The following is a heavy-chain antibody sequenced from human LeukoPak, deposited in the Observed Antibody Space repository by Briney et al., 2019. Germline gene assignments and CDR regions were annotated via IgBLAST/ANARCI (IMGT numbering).Heavy chain of an antibody. D-gene: IGHD4-17*01. CDR1: GYSISNSYY. V-gene: IGHV4-38-2*02. CDR3: ARLPTGYPNWFDP. J-gene: IGHJ5*02. CDR2: IHPRGTT. Sequence: SETLSLTCTVSGYSISNSYYWGWIRQPPGKGLEWIATIHPRGTTYYNASLESRVSISIDTSKNQFSLRVYSVTAADTAIYYCARLPTGYPNWFDPWGPGTLVIVSS.